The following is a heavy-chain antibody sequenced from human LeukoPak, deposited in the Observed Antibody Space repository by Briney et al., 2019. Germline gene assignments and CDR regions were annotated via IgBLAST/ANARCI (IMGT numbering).Heavy chain of an antibody. J-gene: IGHJ4*02. CDR1: GGSVSTSDYY. CDR2: VFYTGKT. Sequence: SETLSLTCTVSGGSVSTSDYYWGWIRQSPVKGLEWIGDVFYTGKTNYNPSLRGRATISIDTSKNQFSLKLTYVTAADSAVYYCARVFDSWGQGTLVTVPS. V-gene: IGHV4-39*07. CDR3: ARVFDS.